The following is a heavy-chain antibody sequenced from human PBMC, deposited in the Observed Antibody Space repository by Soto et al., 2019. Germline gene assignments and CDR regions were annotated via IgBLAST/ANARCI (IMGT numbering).Heavy chain of an antibody. CDR3: AKDHGGNEGHPNFDY. V-gene: IGHV3-30*18. D-gene: IGHD2-15*01. J-gene: IGHJ4*02. CDR2: ISYDGSNK. Sequence: QVQLVESGGGVVQPGRSLRLSCAASGFTFSSYGMHWVRQAPGKGLEWVAVISYDGSNKYYADSVKGRFTISRDNSKNTLYLQMNSLRAEDKAVYYCAKDHGGNEGHPNFDYWGQGTLVTVSS. CDR1: GFTFSSYG.